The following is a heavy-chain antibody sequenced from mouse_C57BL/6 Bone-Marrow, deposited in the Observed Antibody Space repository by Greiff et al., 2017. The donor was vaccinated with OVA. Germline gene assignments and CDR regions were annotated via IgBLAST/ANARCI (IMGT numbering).Heavy chain of an antibody. Sequence: VQLQQSGPELVKPGASVKISCKASGYTFTDYYMNWVKQSPGQSLEWIGDINPNNGGTSYNQKFKGKATLTVDKSSSTAYMELRSLTSEDSAVYYCARAWLDYWGQGTLVTVSA. J-gene: IGHJ3*01. CDR1: GYTFTDYY. CDR2: INPNNGGT. V-gene: IGHV1-26*01. CDR3: ARAWLDY.